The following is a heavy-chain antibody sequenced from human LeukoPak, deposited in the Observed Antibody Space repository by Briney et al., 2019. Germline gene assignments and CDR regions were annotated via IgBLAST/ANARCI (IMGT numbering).Heavy chain of an antibody. J-gene: IGHJ4*02. V-gene: IGHV1-46*01. CDR3: ARGPPNYYYDSSGYFDY. D-gene: IGHD3-22*01. Sequence: GASVKVSCKASGYTFTSYYMHWVRQAPGQGLEWMGIINPSGGSTSYAQKFQGRVTMTRDTSTNTVYMELSSLRSEDTAVYYCARGPPNYYYDSSGYFDYWGQGTLVTVSS. CDR2: INPSGGST. CDR1: GYTFTSYY.